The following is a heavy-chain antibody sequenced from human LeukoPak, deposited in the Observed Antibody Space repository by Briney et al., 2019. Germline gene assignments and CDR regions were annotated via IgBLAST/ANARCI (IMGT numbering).Heavy chain of an antibody. CDR3: ARASQWLAFDN. CDR2: INSDGTST. V-gene: IGHV3-74*01. J-gene: IGHJ4*02. Sequence: PGGSLRLSCAASGFTFSTYWMHWVRQAPGEGLVWVSRINSDGTSTNYPDSVKGRFTISRDSSKNTLYLQMNSLRADDTAVYFCARASQWLAFDNWGQGTLVTVSS. CDR1: GFTFSTYW. D-gene: IGHD6-19*01.